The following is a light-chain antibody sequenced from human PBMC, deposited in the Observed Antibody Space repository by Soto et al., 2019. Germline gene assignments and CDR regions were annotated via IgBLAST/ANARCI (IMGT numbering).Light chain of an antibody. CDR3: SSYTVDVVPYV. Sequence: QSVLTQPASVSGSPGQSITISCTGTNNDIGNGYNSVSWYQQHPGRAPKLIIYEVTNRPSGVSSRFSGSKSGNTASLTISGLQAEDEADYYCSSYTVDVVPYVFGTGTKLTVL. CDR1: NNDIGNGYNS. CDR2: EVT. J-gene: IGLJ1*01. V-gene: IGLV2-14*01.